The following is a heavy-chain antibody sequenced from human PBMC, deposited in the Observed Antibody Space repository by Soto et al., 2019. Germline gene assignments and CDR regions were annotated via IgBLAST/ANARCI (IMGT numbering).Heavy chain of an antibody. V-gene: IGHV3-48*03. CDR2: ISSSGSTI. D-gene: IGHD6-19*01. CDR3: PRGQYSSGGGYFDY. J-gene: IGHJ4*02. CDR1: GFTFSSYE. Sequence: EVQLVESGGGLVQPGGSLRLSCAASGFTFSSYEMNWVRQAPGKGLEWVSYISSSGSTIYYADSVKGRFTISRDNAKNSLYLQMNRLRAEDTAVYYCPRGQYSSGGGYFDYWGQETLVTVSS.